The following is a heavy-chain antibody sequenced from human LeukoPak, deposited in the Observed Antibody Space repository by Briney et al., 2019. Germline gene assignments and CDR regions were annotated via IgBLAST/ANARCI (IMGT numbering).Heavy chain of an antibody. Sequence: TGGSLRLSCAASGFTFSSYAMNWVRQAPGKGLEWVSTISGSGGRTYYADFVKGRFTISRDDSKNTLYLQMNSLRAEDTAVYYCAKLLAPYYYGMDVWGQGTTVTVSS. V-gene: IGHV3-23*01. CDR2: ISGSGGRT. J-gene: IGHJ6*02. CDR3: AKLLAPYYYGMDV. D-gene: IGHD2-15*01. CDR1: GFTFSSYA.